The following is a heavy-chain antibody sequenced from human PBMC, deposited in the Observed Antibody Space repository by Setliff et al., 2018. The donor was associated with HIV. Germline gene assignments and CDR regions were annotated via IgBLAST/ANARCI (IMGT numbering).Heavy chain of an antibody. CDR2: ISSSGSTI. CDR1: GFTFSDYY. D-gene: IGHD2-15*01. Sequence: LRLSCAASGFTFSDYYMSWIRQAPGKGLEWVSYISSSGSTIYYANSVKGRFTVSRDNAKNSLYLQLNNLRVEDTAVYYCAREVVRTLDYWGQGTLVTVSS. CDR3: AREVVRTLDY. J-gene: IGHJ4*02. V-gene: IGHV3-11*04.